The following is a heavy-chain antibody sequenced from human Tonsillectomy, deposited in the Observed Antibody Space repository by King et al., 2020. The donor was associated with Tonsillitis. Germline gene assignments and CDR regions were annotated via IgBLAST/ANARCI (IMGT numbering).Heavy chain of an antibody. CDR2: IYSGGST. V-gene: IGHV3-53*01. CDR3: ARVNPGSSSWYPDYYFDY. Sequence: VQLVESGGGLIQPGGSLRLSCAASGFTFSSNYMSWVRQAPGKGLEWVSVIYSGGSTYYADSVKGRFTISRDNSKNTLYLQMNSLRAEDTAVYYCARVNPGSSSWYPDYYFDYWGQGTLVTVSS. D-gene: IGHD6-13*01. J-gene: IGHJ4*02. CDR1: GFTFSSNY.